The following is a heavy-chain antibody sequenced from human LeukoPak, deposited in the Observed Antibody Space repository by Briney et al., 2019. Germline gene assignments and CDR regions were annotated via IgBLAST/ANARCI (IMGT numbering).Heavy chain of an antibody. D-gene: IGHD3-10*01. V-gene: IGHV4-39*07. CDR3: ARVLRPMASQYYFDY. Sequence: PSETLSLTCTVSGDSISSSRYYWAWIRQPPGKVLEWIGYIYYSGTTSYNPSLKTRVTISIDTSKNQFSLKLSSVTAADTAVYYCARVLRPMASQYYFDYWGQGTLVTVSS. CDR2: IYYSGTT. J-gene: IGHJ4*02. CDR1: GDSISSSRYY.